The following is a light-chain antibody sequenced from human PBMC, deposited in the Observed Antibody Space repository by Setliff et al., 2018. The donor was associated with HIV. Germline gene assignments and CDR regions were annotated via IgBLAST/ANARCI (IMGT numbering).Light chain of an antibody. CDR3: QVWDSSSDHV. CDR2: YDT. J-gene: IGLJ1*01. V-gene: IGLV3-21*04. CDR1: NIGSKS. Sequence: SYELTQPPSVSVAPGKTARITCGGNNIGSKSVHWYQRKPGQAPVLVMHYDTNRPSGITGRVSGSNSGNTATLTISRVEAGDEADYYCQVWDSSSDHVFGTGTKVTVL.